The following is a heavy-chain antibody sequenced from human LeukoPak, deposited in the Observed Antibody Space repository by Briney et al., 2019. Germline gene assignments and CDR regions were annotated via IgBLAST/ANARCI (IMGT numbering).Heavy chain of an antibody. V-gene: IGHV3-30*18. CDR1: GFSFSNYV. Sequence: GGSLRLSCAASGFSFSNYVMYWVRQAPRKGLEWVAVISYDGNNKYCADSVKGRFTISRDNSKNTLYLQMSSLRGEDTAVYYCAKGLQVAEPPDYWGQGILVTVSS. D-gene: IGHD2-15*01. CDR3: AKGLQVAEPPDY. J-gene: IGHJ4*02. CDR2: ISYDGNNK.